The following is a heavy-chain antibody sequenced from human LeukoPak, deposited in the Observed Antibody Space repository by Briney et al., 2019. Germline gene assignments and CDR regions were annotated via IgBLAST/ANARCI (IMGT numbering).Heavy chain of an antibody. D-gene: IGHD2-2*01. CDR3: ARVGDIVVVPAATYYYYGMDV. CDR2: IYYSGST. CDR1: GGSISSGGYY. V-gene: IGHV4-31*03. Sequence: SETLSLTCTVSGGSISSGGYYWSWIRQHPGKGLEWIGYIYYSGSTYYNPSLKSRVTISVDTSKNQFSLKLSSVTAADTAVYYCARVGDIVVVPAATYYYYGMDVWGQGTTVTVSS. J-gene: IGHJ6*02.